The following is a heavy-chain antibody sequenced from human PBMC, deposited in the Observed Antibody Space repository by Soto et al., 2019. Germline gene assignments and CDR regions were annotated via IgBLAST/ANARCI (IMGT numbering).Heavy chain of an antibody. V-gene: IGHV4-34*01. CDR1: GGSFSGYY. D-gene: IGHD2-2*01. J-gene: IGHJ5*02. CDR2: INHSGST. Sequence: QVQLQQWGAGLLKPSETLSLTCAVYGGSFSGYYWSWIRQPPGKGLEWIGEINHSGSTNYNPSLKSRVTISVDTSKNQFSLKLSSVTAADTAVYYCARMAICSSTSCYGDHLGWFDPWGQGTLVTVSS. CDR3: ARMAICSSTSCYGDHLGWFDP.